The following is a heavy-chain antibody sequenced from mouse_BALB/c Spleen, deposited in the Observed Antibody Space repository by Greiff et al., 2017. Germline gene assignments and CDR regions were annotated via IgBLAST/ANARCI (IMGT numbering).Heavy chain of an antibody. J-gene: IGHJ2*01. CDR3: ARMRGRPY. CDR2: ISSGGSYT. V-gene: IGHV5-6*01. CDR1: GFTFSSYG. Sequence: EVQLVESGGDLVKPGGSLKLSCAASGFTFSSYGMSWVRQTPDKRLEWVATISSGGSYTYYPDSVKGRFTISRDNAKNTLYLQMSSLKSVDSAIYYCARMRGRPYWGQGTTLTVSS.